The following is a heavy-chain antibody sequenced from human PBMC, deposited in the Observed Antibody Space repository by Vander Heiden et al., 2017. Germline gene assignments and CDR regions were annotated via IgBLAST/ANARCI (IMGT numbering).Heavy chain of an antibody. D-gene: IGHD6-19*01. Sequence: QLQLPESGPRLVTPSETLSLPCTVSGGSISSNNYVWGWIRQSPGKGLEYIGNIYHSGSAYYNPSLKSRVTMSVDTSKNQLSLRLKSVTAADTAVYYCARRWIVVAGPDYFDYWGQGTLVTVSS. J-gene: IGHJ4*02. CDR2: IYHSGSA. CDR3: ARRWIVVAGPDYFDY. CDR1: GGSISSNNYV. V-gene: IGHV4-39*01.